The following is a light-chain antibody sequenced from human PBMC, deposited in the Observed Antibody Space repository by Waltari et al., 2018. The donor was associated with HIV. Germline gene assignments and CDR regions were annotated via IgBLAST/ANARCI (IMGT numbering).Light chain of an antibody. V-gene: IGKV3D-15*01. CDR2: GAS. CDR1: QSGSSK. CDR3: QQDNKWPLT. J-gene: IGKJ4*01. Sequence: EILMMQSPATLSVSRGESATLSCRASQSGSSKVAWYQQKPGQAPRLLIYGASSRATGIPARFSGSGSGTEFTITISSLQYEDFAVYYWQQDNKWPLTFGGGTKVEIK.